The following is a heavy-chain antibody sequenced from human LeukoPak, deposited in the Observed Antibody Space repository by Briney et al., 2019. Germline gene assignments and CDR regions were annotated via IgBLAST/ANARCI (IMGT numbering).Heavy chain of an antibody. CDR2: ISGSGGST. Sequence: GGSLRLSCAASGFTFSSYAMSWVRQAPGKGLECVSAISGSGGSTYYADSVKGRFTISRDNSKNTLYLQMNSLRAEDTAVYYCALTLRIAAAGNGEHDYWGQGTLVTVSS. V-gene: IGHV3-23*01. CDR3: ALTLRIAAAGNGEHDY. J-gene: IGHJ4*02. D-gene: IGHD6-13*01. CDR1: GFTFSSYA.